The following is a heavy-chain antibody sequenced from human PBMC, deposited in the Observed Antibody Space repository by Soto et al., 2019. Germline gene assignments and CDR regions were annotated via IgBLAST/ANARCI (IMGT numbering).Heavy chain of an antibody. Sequence: QVQLQESAPGLVKPSQTLSLPCTVSGGSISSGGYYWRWIRQHPGKGLEWIGYIYYSGSTYYNPSLKSRVSISVDTAKTQCSLKLSSVTAADRAVYYCARDSTASEAFDPWGQGTLVTVSS. CDR2: IYYSGST. CDR3: ARDSTASEAFDP. J-gene: IGHJ5*02. CDR1: GGSISSGGYY. V-gene: IGHV4-31*03.